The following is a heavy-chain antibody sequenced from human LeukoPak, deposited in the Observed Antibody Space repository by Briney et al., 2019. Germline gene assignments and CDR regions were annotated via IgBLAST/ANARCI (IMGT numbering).Heavy chain of an antibody. CDR1: GGTFGSYA. Sequence: SVKVSCKASGGTFGSYAISWVRQAPGQGLEWMGGIIPIFGTANYAQKFQGRVTITADESTSTAYMELSSLRSEDTAVYYCAGGSYYYGSGSYYFDYWGQGTLVTVSS. CDR2: IIPIFGTA. V-gene: IGHV1-69*01. CDR3: AGGSYYYGSGSYYFDY. D-gene: IGHD3-10*01. J-gene: IGHJ4*02.